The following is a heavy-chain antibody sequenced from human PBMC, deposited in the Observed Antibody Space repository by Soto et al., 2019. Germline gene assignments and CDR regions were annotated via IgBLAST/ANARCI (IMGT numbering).Heavy chain of an antibody. V-gene: IGHV3-30-3*01. CDR3: ARDLDYELGSDY. CDR2: ISYDGSNK. CDR1: GFTFSSYA. Sequence: QVQLVESGGGVVQPGRSLRLSCAASGFTFSSYAMHWVRQAPGKGLEWVAVISYDGSNKYYADSVKGRFTISRDNSKNTLYLQMNSLRAEDTAVYYCARDLDYELGSDYWGQGTLVTVSS. J-gene: IGHJ4*02. D-gene: IGHD4-17*01.